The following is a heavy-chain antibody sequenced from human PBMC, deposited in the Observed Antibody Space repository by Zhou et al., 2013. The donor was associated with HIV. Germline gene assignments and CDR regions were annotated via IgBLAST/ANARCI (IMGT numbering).Heavy chain of an antibody. V-gene: IGHV1-69*05. J-gene: IGHJ6*02. CDR2: IIPIFGTA. CDR3: ARDLFFNEGTMVRGVIYYYYGMDV. Sequence: QVQVVQSGPEMKRPGSSVKVSCKASGGTFSSYAISWVRQAPGQGLEWMGGIIPIFGTANYAQKFQGRVTITTDESTSTAYMELSSLRSEDTAVYYCARDLFFNEGTMVRGVIYYYYGMDVWGQGTTVTVSS. D-gene: IGHD3-10*01. CDR1: GGTFSSYA.